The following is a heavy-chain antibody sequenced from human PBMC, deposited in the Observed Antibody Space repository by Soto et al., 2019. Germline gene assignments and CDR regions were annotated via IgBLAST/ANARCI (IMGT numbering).Heavy chain of an antibody. CDR3: ATNIHATYLLNS. D-gene: IGHD2-2*02. CDR1: GFTFSGKT. J-gene: IGHJ4*02. Sequence: PGGSLRLSCAASGFTFSGKTMYWVRQAPGKGLEWVALIAPDASQIYYADSVKGRFTISRDNSKNTLYLQMNSLRAEDTSLYLCATNIHATYLLNSWGQGTLVTVSS. CDR2: IAPDASQI. V-gene: IGHV3-30-3*01.